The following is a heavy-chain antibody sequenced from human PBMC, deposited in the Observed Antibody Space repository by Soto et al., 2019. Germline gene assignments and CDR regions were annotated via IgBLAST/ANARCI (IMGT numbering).Heavy chain of an antibody. Sequence: QVQLVESGGGVVQPGRSLRLSCAASGFTFSSYAMQWVRQAPGQGLEWVAVISYDGSNKYYEDSVKGRFTISRDNSKNSLDRRMNSLIAVDMAVYYCAGDSIPYWGSGAYFDYWGQGTLVIVSS. V-gene: IGHV3-30*04. J-gene: IGHJ4*02. CDR3: AGDSIPYWGSGAYFDY. CDR1: GFTFSSYA. CDR2: ISYDGSNK. D-gene: IGHD7-27*01.